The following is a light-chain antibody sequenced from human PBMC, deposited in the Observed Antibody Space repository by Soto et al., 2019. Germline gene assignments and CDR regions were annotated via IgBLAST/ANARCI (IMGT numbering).Light chain of an antibody. CDR3: MEGIESLT. Sequence: LLPHSPISLSVTPGEPASISCRSNQSLLHTNGYNYLDWYRQKPGQSPQLLIYLGSNRASGVPDRFSGSGSGTHFTLKISRVEAEDVGVYECMEGIESLTVGQETRVEIK. J-gene: IGKJ5*01. CDR2: LGS. CDR1: QSLLHTNGYNY. V-gene: IGKV2-28*01.